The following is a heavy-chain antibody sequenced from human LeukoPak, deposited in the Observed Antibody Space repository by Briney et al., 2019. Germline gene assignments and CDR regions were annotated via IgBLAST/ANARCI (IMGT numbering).Heavy chain of an antibody. J-gene: IGHJ4*02. V-gene: IGHV3-23*01. CDR1: GFTFSSYA. Sequence: GGSLRLSCAASGFTFSSYAMSWVRQAPGKGLEWVSAISGSGGSTYYADSVKGRFTISRDNSKNTLYLHMNSLRAEDTAVYYCAKNTPKPQHKHVQWLDPGDFDYWGQGTLVTVSS. CDR2: ISGSGGST. D-gene: IGHD6-19*01. CDR3: AKNTPKPQHKHVQWLDPGDFDY.